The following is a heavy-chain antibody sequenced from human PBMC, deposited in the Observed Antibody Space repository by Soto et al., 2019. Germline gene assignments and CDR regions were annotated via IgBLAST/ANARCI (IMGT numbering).Heavy chain of an antibody. CDR2: IIPILGIA. V-gene: IGHV1-69*02. CDR3: ASPTHYYDSSGPDY. CDR1: GGTFSSYT. J-gene: IGHJ4*02. Sequence: SVKVSCKASGGTFSSYTISWVRQAPGQGLEWMGRIIPILGIANYAQKFQGRVTITADKSTSTAYMELSSLRSEDTAVYYCASPTHYYDSSGPDYWGQGTLVTVSS. D-gene: IGHD3-22*01.